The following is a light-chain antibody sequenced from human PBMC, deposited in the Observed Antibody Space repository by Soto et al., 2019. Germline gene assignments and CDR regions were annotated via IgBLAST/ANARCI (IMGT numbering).Light chain of an antibody. V-gene: IGLV2-14*01. Sequence: QSVLTQPASVSGSPGQSITISCTGTSSDIGHYNYVSWYQQHPGTAPKLMIYEVSNRPSGVSNRFSGSKSGNTASLTISGLQAEDEADYYCSSYTTSSTLEFGGGTKLTVL. CDR2: EVS. CDR3: SSYTTSSTLE. CDR1: SSDIGHYNY. J-gene: IGLJ2*01.